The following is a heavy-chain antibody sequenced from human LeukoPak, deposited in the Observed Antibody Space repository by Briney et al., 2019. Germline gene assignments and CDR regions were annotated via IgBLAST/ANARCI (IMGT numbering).Heavy chain of an antibody. CDR2: IIPIFGPA. Sequence: SVKVSCKASGGTFSSYAISWVRQDPGQGLEWMGGIIPIFGPANYAQKFQGRVTVTADESTSTAYMELSSLRSEDTAVYSCARDQGGMAVAVVWFDPWGQGTPVTVSS. CDR1: GGTFSSYA. D-gene: IGHD6-19*01. V-gene: IGHV1-69*13. CDR3: ARDQGGMAVAVVWFDP. J-gene: IGHJ5*02.